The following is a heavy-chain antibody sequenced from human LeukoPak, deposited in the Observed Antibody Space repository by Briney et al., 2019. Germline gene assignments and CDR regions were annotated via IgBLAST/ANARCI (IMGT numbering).Heavy chain of an antibody. CDR2: IYYSGST. D-gene: IGHD1-26*01. Sequence: SETLSLTCTVSGGSISSYYWSWIQQPPGKGLEWIGYIYYSGSTNYNPSLKSRVTISVDTSKNQFSLKLSSVTAADTAVYYCARDGEPTGAFDIWGQGTMVTVSS. V-gene: IGHV4-59*01. J-gene: IGHJ3*02. CDR3: ARDGEPTGAFDI. CDR1: GGSISSYY.